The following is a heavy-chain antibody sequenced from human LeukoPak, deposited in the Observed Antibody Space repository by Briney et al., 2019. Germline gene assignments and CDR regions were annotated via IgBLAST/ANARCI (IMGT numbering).Heavy chain of an antibody. Sequence: SETLSLTCSVSGGSISSNNYYWGWIRRPPGKGLEWIGSIYYTGSTYNNPSLKARVTISADASKNQFSLKLNSVTAADTAVYYCARGRDNYNLDYWGQGTLVTVSS. CDR2: IYYTGST. CDR1: GGSISSNNYY. D-gene: IGHD5-24*01. CDR3: ARGRDNYNLDY. J-gene: IGHJ4*02. V-gene: IGHV4-39*01.